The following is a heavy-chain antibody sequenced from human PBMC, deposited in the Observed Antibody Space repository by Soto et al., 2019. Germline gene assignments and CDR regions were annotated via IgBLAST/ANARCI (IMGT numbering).Heavy chain of an antibody. CDR3: ARDRITRGGRSQKDGLYDY. J-gene: IGHJ4*02. D-gene: IGHD2-2*01. CDR1: GGSVSSGSYY. V-gene: IGHV4-61*01. CDR2: IYYSGST. Sequence: PSETLSLTCTVSGGSVSSGSYYWSWIRQPPGKGLEWIGYIYYSGSTNYNPSLKSRVTISVDTSKNQFSLKLSSVTAADTAVYYCARDRITRGGRSQKDGLYDYWGQGTLVTVSS.